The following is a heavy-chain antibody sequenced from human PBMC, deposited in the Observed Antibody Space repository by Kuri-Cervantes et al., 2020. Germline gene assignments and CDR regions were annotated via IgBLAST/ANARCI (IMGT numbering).Heavy chain of an antibody. CDR3: ARLSGPKAFDI. J-gene: IGHJ3*02. V-gene: IGHV3-48*04. CDR2: ISSSSSAI. D-gene: IGHD3-16*02. CDR1: GFNFRSYV. Sequence: GGSLRLSCAASGFNFRSYVMSWVRQAPGKGPEWVSYISSSSSAIYYADSVKGRFTISRDNAKNTLYLQMNSLRAEDTAVYYCARLSGPKAFDIWGQGTMVTVSS.